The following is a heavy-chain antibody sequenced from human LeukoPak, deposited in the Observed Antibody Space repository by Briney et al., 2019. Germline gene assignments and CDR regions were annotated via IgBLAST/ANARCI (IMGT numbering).Heavy chain of an antibody. D-gene: IGHD3-3*01. CDR1: GGSISSYF. J-gene: IGHJ4*02. Sequence: PSETLSLTCTVSGGSISSYFWSWIRQPPGRGLEWIGYIYYSGSTNYNPSLKSRVTMSVDTSKNQFSLKLSSVTAADTAVYYCARGVTIFGVLYFDYWGQGSLVTVSS. CDR2: IYYSGST. V-gene: IGHV4-59*01. CDR3: ARGVTIFGVLYFDY.